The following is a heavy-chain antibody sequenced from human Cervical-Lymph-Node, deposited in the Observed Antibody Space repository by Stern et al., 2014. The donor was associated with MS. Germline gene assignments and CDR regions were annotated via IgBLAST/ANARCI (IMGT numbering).Heavy chain of an antibody. J-gene: IGHJ4*02. CDR2: LSYDGTNK. D-gene: IGHD1/OR15-1a*01. Sequence: QVQLVQSGGGVVQPGRSRRLSCTASGFAFSSYGIHWVRQAPGKGLEWVAVLSYDGTNKFYADSVKGRFTISRDNSKNTLFLQMSSRRRGAPPLYSCVCPPNPPLSGNMTEYWGQGTLVIVYS. V-gene: IGHV3-30*03. CDR3: VCPPNPPLSGNMTEY. CDR1: GFAFSSYG.